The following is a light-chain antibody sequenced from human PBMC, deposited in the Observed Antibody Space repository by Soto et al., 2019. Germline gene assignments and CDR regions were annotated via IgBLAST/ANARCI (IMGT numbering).Light chain of an antibody. V-gene: IGKV2-28*01. CDR3: MQPLQSWT. CDR2: LGS. Sequence: DIVMTQSPLSLPATPGEPASISCRSSQSLLHSNGYTSLDWHLQKPGQSPQLLIYLGSNRASGVPDRFSGSGSGTDFTLKISRVEAEDVGVYYCMQPLQSWTFGQGTKVDIK. J-gene: IGKJ1*01. CDR1: QSLLHSNGYTS.